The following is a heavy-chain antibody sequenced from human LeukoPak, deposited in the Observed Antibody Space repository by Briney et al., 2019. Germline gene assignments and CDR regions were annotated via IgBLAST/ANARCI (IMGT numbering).Heavy chain of an antibody. Sequence: GGSLRLSCAASGFTFSACYMSWIRQAPGKGLEWVSYISTTGSTIKYADSVKGRFTISRDNAKNSLFLHMNSLRAEDTAVYYCVRLKAAYTGYDIIDYWGQGTLITVSP. CDR1: GFTFSACY. CDR3: VRLKAAYTGYDIIDY. J-gene: IGHJ4*02. CDR2: ISTTGSTI. D-gene: IGHD5-12*01. V-gene: IGHV3-11*01.